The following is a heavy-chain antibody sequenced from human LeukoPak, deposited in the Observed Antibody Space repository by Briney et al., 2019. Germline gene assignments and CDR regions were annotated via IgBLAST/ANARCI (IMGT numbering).Heavy chain of an antibody. CDR2: INPSTGGT. CDR1: GYTFNGYY. D-gene: IGHD1-26*01. V-gene: IGHV1-2*06. J-gene: IGHJ4*02. CDR3: ARDNDLRPIVGATTFPNEFDY. Sequence: GASVKVSCKPSGYTFNGYYLHWVRQAPGQGLEWMGRINPSTGGTNYAQNFQGRVTMTRDASNSTAYMELSRLTSDDTAVYYCARDNDLRPIVGATTFPNEFDYWGQGTLVTVSS.